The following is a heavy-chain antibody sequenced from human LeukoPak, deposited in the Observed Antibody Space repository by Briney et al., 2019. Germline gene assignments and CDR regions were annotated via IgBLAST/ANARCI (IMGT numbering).Heavy chain of an antibody. CDR3: ADSSSWYYYMDV. Sequence: ASVKVSCKASGYTFTSYGISWVRQAPGQGLEWMGWINPNSGGTNYAQKFQGRVTMTRDTSISTAYMELSRLRSDDTAVYYCADSSSWYYYMDVWGKGTTVTVSS. CDR2: INPNSGGT. CDR1: GYTFTSYG. V-gene: IGHV1-2*02. J-gene: IGHJ6*03. D-gene: IGHD6-13*01.